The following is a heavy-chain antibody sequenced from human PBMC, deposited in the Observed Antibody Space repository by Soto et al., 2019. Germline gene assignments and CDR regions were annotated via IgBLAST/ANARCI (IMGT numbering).Heavy chain of an antibody. CDR1: GFTFSSYA. J-gene: IGHJ3*02. D-gene: IGHD3-3*01. CDR2: ISYDGSNK. CDR3: ARTIGADYDFWGEAVLGAFDI. V-gene: IGHV3-30-3*01. Sequence: GGSLRLSCAASGFTFSSYAMHWVRQAPGKGLEWVAVISYDGSNKYYADSVKGRFTISRDNSKNTLYLQMNSLRAADTAVYYCARTIGADYDFWGEAVLGAFDIWGQGTMVTVSS.